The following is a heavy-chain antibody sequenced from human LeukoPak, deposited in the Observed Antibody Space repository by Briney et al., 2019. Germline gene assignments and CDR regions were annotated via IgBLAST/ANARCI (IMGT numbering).Heavy chain of an antibody. V-gene: IGHV4-39*01. CDR3: ARHEGPYSSGWNPADY. J-gene: IGHJ4*02. D-gene: IGHD6-19*01. CDR1: GGSVSSTIYY. Sequence: PSETLSLTCTVSGGSVSSTIYYWGWIRQPPGKGLEWVGSIFYSGSTHYNPSLKSRVTVSIDTSKNQFSLRLTSVTAADTAVYYCARHEGPYSSGWNPADYWGQGTLVTVSS. CDR2: IFYSGST.